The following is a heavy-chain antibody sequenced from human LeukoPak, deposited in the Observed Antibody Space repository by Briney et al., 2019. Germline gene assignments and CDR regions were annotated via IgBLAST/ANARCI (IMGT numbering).Heavy chain of an antibody. CDR2: IHWNGGST. J-gene: IGHJ4*02. V-gene: IGHV3-20*04. Sequence: GGSLRLSCAASGFTFDDYAMHWVRQAPGKGLEWGSGIHWNGGSTGYADSVKGRFTISRDNAKNSLYLQMNSLRAEDTALYYCERDAVLRNIAAAGYFDYWGQGTLVTVSS. CDR1: GFTFDDYA. D-gene: IGHD6-13*01. CDR3: ERDAVLRNIAAAGYFDY.